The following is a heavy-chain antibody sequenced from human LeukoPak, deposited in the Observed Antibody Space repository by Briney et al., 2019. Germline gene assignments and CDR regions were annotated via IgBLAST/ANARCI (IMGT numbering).Heavy chain of an antibody. V-gene: IGHV3-23*01. CDR1: GFTFSTYT. Sequence: GGSLRLSCAASGFTFSTYTMSWVRQAPGKGLEWVSAMGGSDDYIYYADSVKGRFTISRDNSKNTLYLQMNSLRAEDTAVYHCAKEVLNYEIPYWYFDLWGRGTLVTVSS. D-gene: IGHD3-9*01. CDR2: MGGSDDYI. CDR3: AKEVLNYEIPYWYFDL. J-gene: IGHJ2*01.